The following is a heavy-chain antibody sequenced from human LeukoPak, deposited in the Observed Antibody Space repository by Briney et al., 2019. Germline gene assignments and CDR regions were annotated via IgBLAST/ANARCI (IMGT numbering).Heavy chain of an antibody. V-gene: IGHV1-18*01. CDR3: ARRGNWNDFDY. CDR2: INSYNGNT. CDR1: GYTFTSYG. J-gene: IGHJ4*02. Sequence: GASVKVSCKASGYTFTSYGFTWVRQAPGQGLEWMGWINSYNGNTQYAPKFKGRVTTTIDTSTSTAYMELRSLGSGDTAVYYWARRGNWNDFDYWGQGTLVIVSS. D-gene: IGHD1-20*01.